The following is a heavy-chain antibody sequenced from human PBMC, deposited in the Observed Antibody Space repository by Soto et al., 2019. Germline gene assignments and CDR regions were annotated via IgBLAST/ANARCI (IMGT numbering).Heavy chain of an antibody. J-gene: IGHJ4*02. CDR1: GDSISNDYY. D-gene: IGHD1-26*01. CDR3: AREAFGGSANYYGPHHDY. Sequence: PXDTLSVTCAFSGDSISNDYYWVWIRQPPGKGLEWIGTIFQSVNTYYNPSLKSRVTISVDTSKNHFSLNLSSVTAADTAVYYCAREAFGGSANYYGPHHDYCGQRTLVTVSS. CDR2: IFQSVNT. V-gene: IGHV4-38-2*02.